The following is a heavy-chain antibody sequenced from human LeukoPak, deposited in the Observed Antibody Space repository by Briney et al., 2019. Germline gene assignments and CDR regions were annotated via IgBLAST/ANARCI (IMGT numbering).Heavy chain of an antibody. CDR1: GYTFTGYY. CDR3: ARDVGYGSGTQWNWFDP. Sequence: ASVKVSCKASGYTFTGYYMHWVRQAPGQGLEWMGWINPNSGGTNYAQKSQGWVTMTRDTSISTAYMELSRLRSDDTAVYYCARDVGYGSGTQWNWFDPWGQGTLVTVSS. D-gene: IGHD3-10*01. J-gene: IGHJ5*02. CDR2: INPNSGGT. V-gene: IGHV1-2*04.